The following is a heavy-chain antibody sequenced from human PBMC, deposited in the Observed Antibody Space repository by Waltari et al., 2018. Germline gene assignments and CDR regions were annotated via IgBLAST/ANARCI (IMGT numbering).Heavy chain of an antibody. V-gene: IGHV1-69*01. CDR1: GGAFSTYA. D-gene: IGHD1-7*01. CDR2: IIPISGTA. J-gene: IGHJ5*02. CDR3: ATFGGNSNWFDP. Sequence: QVQLVQSGAEVKHPGSTLKFPCNTSGGAFSTYASSWVRQAPGQGFEWMGIIPISGTADYSQKFQGRITITADESTSTAYMELSGLKSDDTAVYYCATFGGNSNWFDPWGQGTLVTVSS.